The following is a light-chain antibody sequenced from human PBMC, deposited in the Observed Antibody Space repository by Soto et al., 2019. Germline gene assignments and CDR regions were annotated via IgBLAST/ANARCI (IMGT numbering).Light chain of an antibody. J-gene: IGKJ4*01. CDR1: QGISSY. CDR2: AAS. V-gene: IGKV1-8*01. Sequence: AIRMTQSPSSLSASTGDRVTITCRASQGISSYLAWYQQKPGKAPKLLIYAASSLQSGVPSKFSGSGSGTDFSLTISSVQPEDFATYYCQQSHSYPLTFGGGTKVEIK. CDR3: QQSHSYPLT.